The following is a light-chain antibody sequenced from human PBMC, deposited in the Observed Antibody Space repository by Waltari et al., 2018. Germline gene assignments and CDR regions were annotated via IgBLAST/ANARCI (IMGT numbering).Light chain of an antibody. J-gene: IGLJ3*02. CDR2: DVT. Sequence: QSALPQPASVSASPGQSITISCTGPSSHAGPYDYVSWYQQHPGNAPNLVIYDVTNRPSGVSSRFSGSKSGDTASLTISGLQAEDEADYYCGSYSSSRTLWVFGGGTKLTVL. V-gene: IGLV2-14*03. CDR1: SSHAGPYDY. CDR3: GSYSSSRTLWV.